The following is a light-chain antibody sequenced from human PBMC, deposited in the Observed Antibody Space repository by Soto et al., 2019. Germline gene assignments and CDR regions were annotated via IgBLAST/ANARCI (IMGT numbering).Light chain of an antibody. CDR1: SSDVGSYDL. CDR3: CSYADITTYV. Sequence: QSALTQPASVSGSPGQSITISCTGTSSDVGSYDLVSWYQQHPGKAPKLMISEVTKRPSGVSDRFSGSKSGNTASLTISGLQAGDEADYYCCSYADITTYVFGTGTKVTVL. CDR2: EVT. V-gene: IGLV2-23*02. J-gene: IGLJ1*01.